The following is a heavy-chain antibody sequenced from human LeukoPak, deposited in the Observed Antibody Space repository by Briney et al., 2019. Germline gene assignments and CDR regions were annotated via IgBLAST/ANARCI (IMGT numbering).Heavy chain of an antibody. CDR1: GGNLRHYG. CDR3: ATDPNPYSSTSGYFDF. Sequence: SVKVSCKASGGNLRHYGFHWVRPAPGQGLEWMGGVLPIFGTANYAQKFQGRVTITADESSNTASLDLSSLTSEDTAVYYCATDPNPYSSTSGYFDFWGQGTLVTVSS. V-gene: IGHV1-69*13. CDR2: VLPIFGTA. D-gene: IGHD6-13*01. J-gene: IGHJ4*02.